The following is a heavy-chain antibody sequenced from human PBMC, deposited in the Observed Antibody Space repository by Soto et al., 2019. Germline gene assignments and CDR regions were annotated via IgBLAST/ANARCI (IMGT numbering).Heavy chain of an antibody. CDR1: GFTFSNYA. V-gene: IGHV3-23*01. D-gene: IGHD6-13*01. Sequence: EVLLLESGGGLVQPGGSLRLSCAASGFTFSNYAMSWVRQAPGMGLEWVSAISGTGGSTYYADSVKGRFTISRDNSKNTLYLQMNSLRAEDTAVYYCAKSGSSSWYSGVNVWGQGTTVTVSS. CDR2: ISGTGGST. J-gene: IGHJ6*02. CDR3: AKSGSSSWYSGVNV.